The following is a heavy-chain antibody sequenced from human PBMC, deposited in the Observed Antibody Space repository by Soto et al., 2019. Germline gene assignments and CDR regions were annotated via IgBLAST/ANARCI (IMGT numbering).Heavy chain of an antibody. CDR2: ISDSGDRT. CDR1: GFTLSMSA. V-gene: IGHV3-23*01. CDR3: AKDRGIIVKAGDAFDV. Sequence: GSLRLSCASSGFTLSMSAVNWVRQAPGKGLEWVSYISDSGDRTYYADSVKGRFTISTDRSKNTVSLQMDSLRAEDTAVYYCAKDRGIIVKAGDAFDVWGQGTKVTVSS. D-gene: IGHD3-16*02. J-gene: IGHJ3*01.